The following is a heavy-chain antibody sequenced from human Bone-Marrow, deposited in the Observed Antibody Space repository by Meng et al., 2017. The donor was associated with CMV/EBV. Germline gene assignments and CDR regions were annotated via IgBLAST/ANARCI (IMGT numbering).Heavy chain of an antibody. D-gene: IGHD2-2*01. CDR1: GGSVSTGSYY. CDR3: ARGTVNIPVVVPAAGIYWFDP. Sequence: SETLSLTCSVSGGSVSTGSYYWNWIRQPPGKGLEWIGEINHSGSTNYNPSLKSRVTISVDTSKNQFSLKLSSVTAADTAVYYCARGTVNIPVVVPAAGIYWFDPWGQGTLVTVSS. V-gene: IGHV4-34*01. J-gene: IGHJ5*02. CDR2: INHSGST.